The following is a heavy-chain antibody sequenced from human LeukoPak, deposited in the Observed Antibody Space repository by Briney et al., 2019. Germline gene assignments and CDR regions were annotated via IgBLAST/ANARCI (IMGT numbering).Heavy chain of an antibody. CDR2: IYYSGST. Sequence: SQTLSLTCTVSGGSISSYYWGWIRQPPGKGLEWIGYIYYSGSTNYNPSLKSRVTISVDTSKNQFSLKLSSVTAADTAVYYCARVGKVYDSSGYYYQASLYYFDYWGQGTLVTVSS. CDR3: ARVGKVYDSSGYYYQASLYYFDY. D-gene: IGHD3-22*01. V-gene: IGHV4-59*01. CDR1: GGSISSYY. J-gene: IGHJ4*02.